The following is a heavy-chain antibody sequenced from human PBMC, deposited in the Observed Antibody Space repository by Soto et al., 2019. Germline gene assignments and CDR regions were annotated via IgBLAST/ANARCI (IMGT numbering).Heavy chain of an antibody. J-gene: IGHJ6*02. Sequence: GGSLRLSCAASGFTFSSYGMHWVRQAPGKGLEWVAVIWYDGSNKYYADSVKGRFTIPRDNSKNTLYLQMNSLRAEDTAVYYCARAKQRHSGRYHYYYYGMDVWGQGTTVTVSS. D-gene: IGHD1-26*01. CDR3: ARAKQRHSGRYHYYYYGMDV. CDR1: GFTFSSYG. CDR2: IWYDGSNK. V-gene: IGHV3-33*01.